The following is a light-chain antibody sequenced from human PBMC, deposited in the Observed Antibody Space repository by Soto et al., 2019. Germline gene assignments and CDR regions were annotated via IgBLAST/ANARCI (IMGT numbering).Light chain of an antibody. CDR2: DTS. J-gene: IGKJ5*01. CDR1: QSITTS. V-gene: IGKV1-39*01. CDR3: QQTYSTPT. Sequence: SQVPQSPSSLSAAVGDRVTITCRSSQSITTSLNWYQHKPGKAPKVLIYDTSTLQSGVPSRFSGSGSGTDFTLTISSLQPEDFATYYCQQTYSTPTFCQGTRLEIK.